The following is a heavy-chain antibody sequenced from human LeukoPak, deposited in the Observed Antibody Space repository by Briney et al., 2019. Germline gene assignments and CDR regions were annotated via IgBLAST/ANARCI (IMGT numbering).Heavy chain of an antibody. D-gene: IGHD3-16*02. J-gene: IGHJ4*02. Sequence: GGSLRLSCAASGFTFSDYYMSWIRQAPGKGLEWGSYISSSGSTIYYADSVKGRFTISRDSAKNSLYLQMNSLRAEDTAVYYCAAYDYVWGSYPNDDYWGQGTLVTVSS. V-gene: IGHV3-11*01. CDR3: AAYDYVWGSYPNDDY. CDR2: ISSSGSTI. CDR1: GFTFSDYY.